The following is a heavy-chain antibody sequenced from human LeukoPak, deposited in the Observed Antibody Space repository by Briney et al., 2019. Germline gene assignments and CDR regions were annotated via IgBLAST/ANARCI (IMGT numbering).Heavy chain of an antibody. CDR2: IYYSGRT. V-gene: IGHV4-59*01. D-gene: IGHD6-19*01. J-gene: IGHJ5*02. Sequence: PSETLSLTCTVSGAPISSYYWNWIRQPPGKGLEWIGCIYYSGRTNYSPSLKSRVTISLDASYSRFSLKVNSVTTADSALYFCASGWGGEGWFERWGQGALVTVSS. CDR1: GAPISSYY. CDR3: ASGWGGEGWFER.